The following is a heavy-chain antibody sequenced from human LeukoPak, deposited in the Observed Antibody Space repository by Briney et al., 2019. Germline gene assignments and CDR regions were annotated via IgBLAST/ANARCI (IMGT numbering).Heavy chain of an antibody. J-gene: IGHJ4*02. CDR3: PSLPAVRGTRLPH. D-gene: IGHD6-19*01. CDR1: GDSISSGSYY. Sequence: SETLSLTCTVSGDSISSGSYYWSWIRQPPGKGLEWIGRIYSSGRTNYNPSLKSRVTISVDTSKNQFPLKLDSVTSADTAGYDCPSLPAVRGTRLPHWGQGTLVTVSS. CDR2: IYSSGRT. V-gene: IGHV4-61*02.